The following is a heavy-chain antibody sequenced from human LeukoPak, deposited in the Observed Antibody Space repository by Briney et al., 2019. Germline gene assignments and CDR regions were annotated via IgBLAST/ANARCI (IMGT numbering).Heavy chain of an antibody. D-gene: IGHD3-10*01. CDR2: IHYSGST. CDR3: ARGQLGSGMDDP. Sequence: PSETLSLTCTVSGGSIGSYYWNWIRQAPGKGLEWIGYIHYSGSTNHNSSLKSRVTISVDTSKNQYSLKLSSVTAADTAVYYCARGQLGSGMDDPWGQGTLVTVSS. CDR1: GGSIGSYY. V-gene: IGHV4-59*01. J-gene: IGHJ5*02.